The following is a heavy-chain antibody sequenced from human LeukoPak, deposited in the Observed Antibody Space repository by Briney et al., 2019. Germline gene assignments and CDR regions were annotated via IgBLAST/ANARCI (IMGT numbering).Heavy chain of an antibody. CDR3: ARNLGNWEKREWYFDL. Sequence: GGSLRLSCAASGFTFSSYSMTWVRQTPGKGLQWVSYISSGSSTVYYADSVRGRFTISRDNAENSLYLQMNSLRAEDTAVYYCARNLGNWEKREWYFDLWGRGTLVTVSS. CDR1: GFTFSSYS. CDR2: ISSGSSTV. J-gene: IGHJ2*01. D-gene: IGHD1-1*01. V-gene: IGHV3-48*04.